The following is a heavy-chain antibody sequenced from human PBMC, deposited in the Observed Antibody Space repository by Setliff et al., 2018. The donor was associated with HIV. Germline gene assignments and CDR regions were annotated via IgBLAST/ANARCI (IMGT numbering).Heavy chain of an antibody. V-gene: IGHV1-18*01. CDR2: ISANNAHT. CDR1: GYRFSSYG. J-gene: IGHJ4*02. D-gene: IGHD3-9*01. Sequence: ASVKVSCKASGYRFSSYGISWVRQAPGQGLEGMGWISANNAHTMPAQKFQGRVTITADQSTSTAYMELSGLTSEDTAVYYCASPRLDWSFSHFDYWGQGTPVTVSS. CDR3: ASPRLDWSFSHFDY.